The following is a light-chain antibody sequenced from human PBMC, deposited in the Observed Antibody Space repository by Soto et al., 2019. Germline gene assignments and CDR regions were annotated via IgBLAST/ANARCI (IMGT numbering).Light chain of an antibody. CDR2: GAS. J-gene: IGKJ4*01. V-gene: IGKV3-15*01. CDR1: QDVSSN. CDR3: QQYIRCPLT. Sequence: EMVVTQSPATLSVSPGERATLSCRASQDVSSNLAWYQQKPGQAPSLLIYGASTRATGTPARFSGSGSGTEFTLTISSLQSEDYAVYFCQQYIRCPLTFGGGTKVDIX.